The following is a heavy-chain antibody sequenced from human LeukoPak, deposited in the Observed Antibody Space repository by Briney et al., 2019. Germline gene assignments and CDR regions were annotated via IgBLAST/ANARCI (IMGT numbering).Heavy chain of an antibody. Sequence: ASVKVSCKASGYTFTSFDFNWVRQATGQGLEWMGWMNPNSGNTGYVQKFQGRVTMTRNTSISTAYMELSSLRSEDTAVYYCARADGYSSGWPGPPYYYGMDVWGQGTTVTVSS. CDR1: GYTFTSFD. V-gene: IGHV1-8*01. J-gene: IGHJ6*02. D-gene: IGHD6-19*01. CDR2: MNPNSGNT. CDR3: ARADGYSSGWPGPPYYYGMDV.